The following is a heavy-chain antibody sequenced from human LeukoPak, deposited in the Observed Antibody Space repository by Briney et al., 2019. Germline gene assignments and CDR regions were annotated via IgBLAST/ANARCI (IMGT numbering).Heavy chain of an antibody. Sequence: SETLSLTCTVSGDSITSNNYYWGWIRQPPGKGLEWIGSIFSDGSAYYSPTLVSRVSISIHTSKTEFSLKLNSLTAADTAIYYCARSVFLTPAAGLEYWGQGALVTVSS. CDR1: GDSITSNNYY. CDR2: IFSDGSA. CDR3: ARSVFLTPAAGLEY. J-gene: IGHJ4*02. D-gene: IGHD6-13*01. V-gene: IGHV4-39*01.